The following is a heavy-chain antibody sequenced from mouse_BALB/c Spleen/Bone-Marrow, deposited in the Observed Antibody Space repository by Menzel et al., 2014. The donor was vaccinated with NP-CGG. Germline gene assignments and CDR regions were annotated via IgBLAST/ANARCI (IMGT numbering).Heavy chain of an antibody. J-gene: IGHJ3*01. CDR2: ISSGGSYT. Sequence: DVQLVESGGGLVKPGGSLKLSCAASGFTFSSYAMSWVRQTPEKRLEWVATISSGGSYTYYPDSVKGRSTISRDNAKNTLYLQMSSLRSEDTAMYYCARQYDYDGAWFAYWGQGTLVTVSA. D-gene: IGHD2-4*01. V-gene: IGHV5-9-3*01. CDR3: ARQYDYDGAWFAY. CDR1: GFTFSSYA.